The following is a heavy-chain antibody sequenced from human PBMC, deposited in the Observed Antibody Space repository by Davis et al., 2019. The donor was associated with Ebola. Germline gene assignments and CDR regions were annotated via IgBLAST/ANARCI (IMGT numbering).Heavy chain of an antibody. V-gene: IGHV3-53*01. CDR3: AREGANCTNGVCYTYYNGMDV. CDR1: GSTVSSNY. Sequence: GESLKISCAASGSTVSSNYMSWVRQAPGKGLEWVSVIYSGGSTYYADSVKGRFTISRHNSNNTLYLQMNSLRAEDTAVYYCAREGANCTNGVCYTYYNGMDVWGQGTTVTVSS. J-gene: IGHJ6*02. CDR2: IYSGGST. D-gene: IGHD2-8*01.